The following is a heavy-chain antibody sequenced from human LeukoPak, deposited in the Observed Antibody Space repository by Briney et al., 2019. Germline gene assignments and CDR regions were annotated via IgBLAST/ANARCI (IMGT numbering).Heavy chain of an antibody. CDR1: GFTLSNYG. CDR3: SKDEYTESYYGMDD. V-gene: IGHV3-30*18. D-gene: IGHD2/OR15-2a*01. CDR2: ISYDGNNK. Sequence: PGWALTLSCPACGFTLSNYGMHWVRQAAGKGLEGVALISYDGNNKYYADSVKGRFAISRDNSKNTLYLQVNSLRAEDTAVYYCSKDEYTESYYGMDDWGQGTTVTVSS. J-gene: IGHJ6*02.